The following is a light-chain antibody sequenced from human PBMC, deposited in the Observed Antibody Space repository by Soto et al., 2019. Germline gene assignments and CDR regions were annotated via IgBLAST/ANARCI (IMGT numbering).Light chain of an antibody. J-gene: IGKJ3*01. V-gene: IGKV3-20*01. CDR3: QQYSSSPPEFT. CDR1: QSISSSY. Sequence: EIVLTQSPGTLSLSPGERATLSCRASQSISSSYLAWHQQRPGQAPRLLIFGASYRATGIPDRFSGSGSGTDFTLTISRLEPEDFVVYYCQQYSSSPPEFTFGPGTKVDSK. CDR2: GAS.